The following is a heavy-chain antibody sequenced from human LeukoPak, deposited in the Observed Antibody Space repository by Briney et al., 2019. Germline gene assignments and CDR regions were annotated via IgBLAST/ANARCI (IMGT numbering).Heavy chain of an antibody. J-gene: IGHJ6*03. CDR3: ARDLGNYYYYYMDV. D-gene: IGHD3-16*01. CDR1: GGSISSYY. Sequence: SETLSLTCTVAGGSISSYYWSWIRQPAGKGLGWIGRIYTSGSTNYNPSLKSRVTMSVDTSKNQFSLKLSSVTSADTAVYYCARDLGNYYYYYMDVWGKGTTVTVSS. V-gene: IGHV4-4*07. CDR2: IYTSGST.